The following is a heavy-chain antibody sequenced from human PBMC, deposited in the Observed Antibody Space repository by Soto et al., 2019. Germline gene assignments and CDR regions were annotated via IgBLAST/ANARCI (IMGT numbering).Heavy chain of an antibody. J-gene: IGHJ4*02. Sequence: EVQLLESGGDLVQPGGSLRLSCAASGFSFSSYGMSWVRQAPGKGLEWVSSISGGGGTTYYADSVKGRFTISRDNSKNTLYLQMNSLKVGDTAVYYCAKRSPVSTYYFDYWGQGTLVTVSS. CDR2: ISGGGGTT. CDR3: AKRSPVSTYYFDY. V-gene: IGHV3-23*01. CDR1: GFSFSSYG.